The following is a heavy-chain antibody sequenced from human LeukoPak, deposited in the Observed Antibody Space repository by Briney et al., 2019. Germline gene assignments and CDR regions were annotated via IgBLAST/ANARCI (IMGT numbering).Heavy chain of an antibody. CDR3: ASHYDTSGYHYFDF. CDR2: ISYGGSNK. Sequence: PGGSLRLSCAASGFTFSRYAMHWVRQAPGKGLEWVAVISYGGSNKYYADSVKGRFTISRDSSKNTLYLQMNSLRAEDTAVYYCASHYDTSGYHYFDFRGQGTLVTVSS. J-gene: IGHJ4*02. CDR1: GFTFSRYA. D-gene: IGHD3-22*01. V-gene: IGHV3-30-3*01.